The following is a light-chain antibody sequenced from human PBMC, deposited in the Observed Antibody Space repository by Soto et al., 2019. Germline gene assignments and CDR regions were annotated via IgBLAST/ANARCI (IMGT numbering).Light chain of an antibody. CDR1: SSDVGTYNR. J-gene: IGLJ1*01. CDR3: NSYTSSSTYV. V-gene: IGLV2-18*02. CDR2: EVS. Sequence: QSALTPPPSVSGSPGQSVAISRTGASSDVGTYNRVSWYQQPPGTAPKLMIYEVSNRPSGVPDRFSGSKSGDTASLTISGLQAEDEADYYCNSYTSSSTYVFGTGTKVTVL.